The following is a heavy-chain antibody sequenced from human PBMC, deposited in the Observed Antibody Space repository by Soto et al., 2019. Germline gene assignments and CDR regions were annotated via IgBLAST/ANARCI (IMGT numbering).Heavy chain of an antibody. V-gene: IGHV3-30-3*01. CDR2: ISYDGSNK. J-gene: IGHJ3*02. CDR3: ARGFIFANDASDI. CDR1: GFTFSDYA. Sequence: GGSLRLSCAASGFTFSDYAMHWVRQAPGKGLEWVAVISYDGSNKYYADSVKGRFTISRDNSKNTLDLQMNSLRAEDTAVYYCARGFIFANDASDIWGQGTTVTVSS. D-gene: IGHD3-3*01.